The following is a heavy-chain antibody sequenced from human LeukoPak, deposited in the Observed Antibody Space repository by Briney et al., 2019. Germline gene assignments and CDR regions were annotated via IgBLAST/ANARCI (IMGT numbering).Heavy chain of an antibody. D-gene: IGHD2-21*02. CDR1: GGSISSTNYF. J-gene: IGHJ4*02. Sequence: SETLSLTCTVSGGSISSTNYFWDWIRQPPGKGLEWIGGISHSGRTYNNASLKSRVTISADTSKKQFSLKLNSVTAADTAVYYCARSYCGGDCYASGGIDYWGQGTLVTVSS. CDR3: ARSYCGGDCYASGGIDY. V-gene: IGHV4-39*01. CDR2: ISHSGRT.